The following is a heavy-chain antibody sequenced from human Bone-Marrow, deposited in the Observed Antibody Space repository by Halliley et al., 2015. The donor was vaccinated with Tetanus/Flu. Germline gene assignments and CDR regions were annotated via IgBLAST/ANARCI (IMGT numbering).Heavy chain of an antibody. CDR3: ARSGDPDAFDI. CDR2: ISGSGGGP. J-gene: IGHJ3*02. D-gene: IGHD4-17*01. Sequence: EWVSAISGSGGGPYYADSVKGRFTISRDSSKNTLYLEMNSLRAEDTAVYYCARSGDPDAFDIWGQGTMVTVSS. V-gene: IGHV3-23*01.